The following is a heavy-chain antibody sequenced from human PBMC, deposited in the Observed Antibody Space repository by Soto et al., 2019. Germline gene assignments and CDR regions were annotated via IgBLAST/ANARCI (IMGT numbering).Heavy chain of an antibody. CDR2: ITKTGRST. Sequence: QPGGSLRLSCAASGFVFSDFQFNWVRQAPGGGLEWLSGITKTGRSTFIADSVRGRFTISRDNLKNIMYLQMNSLRVDDTALYYCTKDAEAYDFAFDKWGQGTMVTVSS. CDR1: GFVFSDFQ. V-gene: IGHV3-23*01. J-gene: IGHJ3*02. D-gene: IGHD3-3*01. CDR3: TKDAEAYDFAFDK.